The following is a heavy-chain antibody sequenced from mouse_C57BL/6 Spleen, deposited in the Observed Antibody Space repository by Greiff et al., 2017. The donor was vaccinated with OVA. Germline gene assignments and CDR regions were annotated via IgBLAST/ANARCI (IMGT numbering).Heavy chain of an antibody. Sequence: VQLQQPGAELVKPGASVKISCKASGYAFSSYWMNWVKQRPGQGLEWIGQIYPGDGDTNYKGKFKGKATLTADKSSSTAYMQLSSLTSEDSAVYFGVRRYSNLHAMDYWGQGTSVTVSS. CDR1: GYAFSSYW. V-gene: IGHV1-80*01. D-gene: IGHD2-5*01. CDR2: IYPGDGDT. CDR3: VRRYSNLHAMDY. J-gene: IGHJ4*01.